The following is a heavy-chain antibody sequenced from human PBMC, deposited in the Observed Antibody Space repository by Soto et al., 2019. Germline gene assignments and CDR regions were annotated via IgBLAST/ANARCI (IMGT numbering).Heavy chain of an antibody. D-gene: IGHD2-15*01. J-gene: IGHJ6*02. Sequence: GGSLRLSCVTSGSTFSRNTMNWVRQAPGKGLEWVASITSSGSYVYYADSVKGRFSASRDNAKNSLSLQMDSLRPDDTAIYFCVKDEGIVAMDVWGQGTTVTVSS. CDR1: GSTFSRNT. CDR3: VKDEGIVAMDV. V-gene: IGHV3-21*01. CDR2: ITSSGSYV.